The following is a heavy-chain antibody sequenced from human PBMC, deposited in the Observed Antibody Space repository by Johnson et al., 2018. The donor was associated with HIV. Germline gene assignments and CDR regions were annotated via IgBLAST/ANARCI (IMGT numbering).Heavy chain of an antibody. Sequence: VQLVESGGGLVQPGGSLRLSCAASGFTFSSYWMSWVRQAPGQGLEWVANIQKDGSENYSVDSVKGRFTISRDNANNLLFLQMNSLRAEDTAVYYCARALGTAVGAFDIWCQGTMVTVSS. CDR1: GFTFSSYW. CDR2: IQKDGSEN. D-gene: IGHD4-23*01. CDR3: ARALGTAVGAFDI. J-gene: IGHJ3*02. V-gene: IGHV3-7*02.